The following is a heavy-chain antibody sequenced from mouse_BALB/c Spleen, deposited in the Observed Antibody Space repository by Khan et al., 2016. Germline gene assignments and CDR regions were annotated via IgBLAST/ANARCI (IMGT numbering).Heavy chain of an antibody. V-gene: IGHV9-2-1*01. Sequence: QIQLVQSGPELKKPGETVKISCKASGYIFTDYSIHWVKQTPGKGLKWMGWKKTETDEPTYADDFKGRAAFSLETSATTAYLHINNLKNEDTATYFCARRVRWYFDVWGAGTTVTVSS. CDR2: KKTETDEP. CDR3: ARRVRWYFDV. J-gene: IGHJ1*01. D-gene: IGHD2-14*01. CDR1: GYIFTDYS.